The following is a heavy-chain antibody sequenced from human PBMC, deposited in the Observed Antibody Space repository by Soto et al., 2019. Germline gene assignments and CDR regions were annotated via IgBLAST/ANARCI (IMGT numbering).Heavy chain of an antibody. J-gene: IGHJ6*02. V-gene: IGHV4-59*12. CDR1: GGSISSYY. CDR2: MYYSGST. D-gene: IGHD2-2*01. CDR3: ARVVGGYYYGMDV. Sequence: SETLSLTCTVSGGSISSYYWSWIRQDPGKGLEWIGSMYYSGSTYYNPSLKSRVTISVDKSKNQFSLKLSSVTAADTAVYYCARVVGGYYYGMDVWGQGTTVTVSS.